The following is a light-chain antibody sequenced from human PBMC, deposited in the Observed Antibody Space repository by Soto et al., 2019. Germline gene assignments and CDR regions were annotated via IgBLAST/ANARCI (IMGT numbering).Light chain of an antibody. CDR2: GAS. J-gene: IGKJ4*01. CDR1: RTINTY. CDR3: QQTYSDIS. Sequence: DVRTTQFPSSLSASVGETISLTCRASRTINTYLNWFQQKPGEPPRLLIYGASTLHDGVPSRFSGSGSGADFTLTISGLQPEDFASYHCQQTYSDISFGGGTKVDIK. V-gene: IGKV1-39*01.